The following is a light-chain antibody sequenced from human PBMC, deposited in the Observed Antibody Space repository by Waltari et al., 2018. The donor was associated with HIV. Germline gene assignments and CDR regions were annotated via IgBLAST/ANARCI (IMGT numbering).Light chain of an antibody. CDR1: SSNLGAGYD. CDR3: QSCDSSLTGYV. V-gene: IGLV1-40*01. J-gene: IGLJ1*01. Sequence: QSLLTQPPSVSGAPGQRVTISCTGNSSNLGAGYDVNWYQHLPGTAPKLLIFDTKTRVSGVPDRFTASRSGASASLAITGLQTEDEADYYCQSCDSSLTGYVFGSGTKVTVL. CDR2: DTK.